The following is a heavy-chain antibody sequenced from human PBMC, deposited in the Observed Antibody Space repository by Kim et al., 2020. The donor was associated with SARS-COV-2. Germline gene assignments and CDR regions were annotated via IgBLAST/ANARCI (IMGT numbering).Heavy chain of an antibody. J-gene: IGHJ4*02. Sequence: RDSVCSAYSLKGRFTIARDDAKISLYLQMNSLRADDTAVYYCARIYDGGDYWGQGTLVTVSS. V-gene: IGHV3-11*01. CDR3: ARIYDGGDY. D-gene: IGHD5-12*01. CDR2: RDSV.